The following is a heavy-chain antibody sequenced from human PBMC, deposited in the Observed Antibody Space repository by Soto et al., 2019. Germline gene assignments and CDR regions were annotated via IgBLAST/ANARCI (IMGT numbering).Heavy chain of an antibody. CDR2: ISGSGGST. D-gene: IGHD6-19*01. CDR1: GFTFSSYA. V-gene: IGHV3-23*01. J-gene: IGHJ4*02. CDR3: AKDSPAPKGYSSGWYYPSH. Sequence: EVQLLESGGGLVQPGGSLRLSCAASGFTFSSYAMSWVRQAPGKGLEWVSAISGSGGSTYYADSVKGRFTISRDNSKNMLYLQMNRLRAEDTAVYYCAKDSPAPKGYSSGWYYPSHWGQGTLVTVSS.